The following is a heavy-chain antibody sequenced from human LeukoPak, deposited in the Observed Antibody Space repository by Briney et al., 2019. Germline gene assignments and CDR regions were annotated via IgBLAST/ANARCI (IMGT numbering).Heavy chain of an antibody. V-gene: IGHV3-21*01. CDR3: ARGSIVVVPAGTDY. Sequence: GGSLRLSCAASGFTFSSYSMNWVRQAPGKGLEWASSISSSSSYIYYADSVKGRFTISRDNAKNSLYLQMNSLRAEDTAVYYCARGSIVVVPAGTDYWGQGTLVTVSS. D-gene: IGHD2-2*01. J-gene: IGHJ4*02. CDR2: ISSSSSYI. CDR1: GFTFSSYS.